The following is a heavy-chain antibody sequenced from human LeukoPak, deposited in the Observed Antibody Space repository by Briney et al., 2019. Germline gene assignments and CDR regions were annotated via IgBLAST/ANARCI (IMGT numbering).Heavy chain of an antibody. V-gene: IGHV4-59*01. J-gene: IGHJ4*02. CDR3: ARGRGSGYPDFDY. Sequence: SETLSLTCIVSGGSISSYYWSWIRQPPGKGLEWIGYIYYSGSTNYNPSLKSRVTISVDTSKNQFSLKLSSVTAADTAVYYCARGRGSGYPDFDYWGQGTLVTVSS. CDR1: GGSISSYY. D-gene: IGHD5-12*01. CDR2: IYYSGST.